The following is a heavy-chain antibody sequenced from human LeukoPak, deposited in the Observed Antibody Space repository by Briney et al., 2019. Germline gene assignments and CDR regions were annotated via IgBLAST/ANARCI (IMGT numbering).Heavy chain of an antibody. Sequence: GGSLRLSCAASGFTFSSYGMHWVRQAPGKGLEWVAVISYDGSNKYYADSVEGRLTISRDNSKNTLYLQMNSLRAEDTAVYYCAKESGDTRVLDYWGQGTLVTVSS. CDR1: GFTFSSYG. CDR2: ISYDGSNK. CDR3: AKESGDTRVLDY. D-gene: IGHD3-10*01. J-gene: IGHJ4*02. V-gene: IGHV3-30*18.